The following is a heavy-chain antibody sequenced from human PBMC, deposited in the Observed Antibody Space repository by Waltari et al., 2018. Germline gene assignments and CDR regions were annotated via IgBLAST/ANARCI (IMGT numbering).Heavy chain of an antibody. J-gene: IGHJ5*02. D-gene: IGHD3-3*01. V-gene: IGHV3-33*01. CDR2: IRYDGTNQ. CDR1: GLTFSRHG. CDR3: AREYDVYPDT. Sequence: QVQLVESGGGVVQPGGSLRLSCAASGLTFSRHGFHWVRQAPGKGREWVAVIRYDGTNQYYADFVKGRFTISRDDSKNTLYLQMTSLRAEDTALYYCAREYDVYPDTWGQGTLVTVSS.